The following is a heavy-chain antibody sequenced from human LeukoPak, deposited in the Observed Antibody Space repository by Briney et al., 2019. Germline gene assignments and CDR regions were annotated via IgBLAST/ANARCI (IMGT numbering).Heavy chain of an antibody. J-gene: IGHJ3*02. CDR2: IWYDGSNK. D-gene: IGHD3-10*01. V-gene: IGHV3-33*01. CDR3: ARDPGDYYGSGSSDAFDI. CDR1: GFTLSSYG. Sequence: PGGSLRLSCAASGFTLSSYGMHWVRQAPGKGLEWVAVIWYDGSNKYYADSVKGRFTISRDNSKNTLYLQMNSLRAEDTAVYYCARDPGDYYGSGSSDAFDIWGQGTMVTVSS.